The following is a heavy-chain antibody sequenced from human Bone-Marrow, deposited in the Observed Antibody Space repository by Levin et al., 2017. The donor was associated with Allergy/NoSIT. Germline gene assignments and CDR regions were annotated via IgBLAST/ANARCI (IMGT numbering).Heavy chain of an antibody. CDR2: IYYSGII. J-gene: IGHJ4*02. CDR1: GGSISSSFYY. CDR3: ARHLAPSGYTYGRFDY. V-gene: IGHV4-39*01. D-gene: IGHD5-18*01. Sequence: SQTLSLTCTVSGGSISSSFYYWGWIRQPPGKGLEWIGSIYYSGIIHYNPSLKSRVTISVDTSKNQFSLWLSSVTAADTAVYYCARHLAPSGYTYGRFDYWGQGTLVTVSS.